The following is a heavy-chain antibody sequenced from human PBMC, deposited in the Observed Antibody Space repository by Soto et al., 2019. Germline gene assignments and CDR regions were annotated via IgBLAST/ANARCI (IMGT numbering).Heavy chain of an antibody. CDR3: ARDLYDILTGPNWFDP. CDR1: GYTFTSYG. CDR2: ISAYNGNT. V-gene: IGHV1-18*01. J-gene: IGHJ5*02. D-gene: IGHD3-9*01. Sequence: ASGKVSCKASGYTFTSYGIIWVRQAPGQGLEWMGWISAYNGNTNYAQKLQGRVTMTTDTSTSTAYMELRSLRSDDTAVYYCARDLYDILTGPNWFDPWGQGTLVTVSS.